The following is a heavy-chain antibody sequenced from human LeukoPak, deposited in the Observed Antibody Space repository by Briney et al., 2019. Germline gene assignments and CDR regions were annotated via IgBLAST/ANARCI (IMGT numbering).Heavy chain of an antibody. Sequence: ASVKVSFKASGYTSTSYYMHWVRQAPGQGLEWMGIINPSGGSTSYAQKFQGRVTMTRDTSTSTVYMELSSLRSEDTAVYYCARGAGLRYFDSPPYYMDVWGKGTTVTVSS. V-gene: IGHV1-46*03. CDR1: GYTSTSYY. J-gene: IGHJ6*03. D-gene: IGHD3-9*01. CDR2: INPSGGST. CDR3: ARGAGLRYFDSPPYYMDV.